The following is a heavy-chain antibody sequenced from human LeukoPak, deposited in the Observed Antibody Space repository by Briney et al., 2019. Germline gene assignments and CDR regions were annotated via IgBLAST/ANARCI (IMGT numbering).Heavy chain of an antibody. J-gene: IGHJ6*02. D-gene: IGHD3-22*01. CDR3: ARGYDYYDSSGYYSYYYYYYGMDV. CDR1: GYAFTSYY. Sequence: GASVKVSCKASGYAFTSYYMHWVRQAPGQGLEWMGIINPSGGSTSYAQKFQGRVTMTRDTSTSTVYMELSSLRSEDTAVYYCARGYDYYDSSGYYSYYYYYYGMDVWGQGTTVTVSS. CDR2: INPSGGST. V-gene: IGHV1-46*01.